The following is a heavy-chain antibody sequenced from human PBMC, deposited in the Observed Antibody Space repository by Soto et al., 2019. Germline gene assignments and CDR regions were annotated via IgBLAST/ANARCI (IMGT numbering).Heavy chain of an antibody. CDR1: GGTFSSYA. D-gene: IGHD3-3*01. CDR2: IIPIFGTA. J-gene: IGHJ6*02. CDR3: ARDGGHVLRFWNV. V-gene: IGHV1-69*12. Sequence: QVQLVQSGAEVKKPGSSVKASCKASGGTFSSYAISWVRQAPGQGLEWMGGIIPIFGTANYAQKIQGRVTMTADEATSTAYMELSSLRSEDTAVYYCARDGGHVLRFWNVWGQGTTVTVSS.